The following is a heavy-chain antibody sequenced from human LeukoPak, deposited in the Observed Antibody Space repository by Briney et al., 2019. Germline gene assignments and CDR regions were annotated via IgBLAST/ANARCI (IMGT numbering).Heavy chain of an antibody. J-gene: IGHJ5*02. CDR2: IKQDGSEK. D-gene: IGHD3-10*01. V-gene: IGHV3-7*01. CDR1: GFTFTNYW. CDR3: ARGGNPPGKRITMVRGVIITSRFDP. Sequence: GGSLRLSCAASGFTFTNYWMSWVRQAPGKGLEWVANIKQDGSEKYYMDSVKGRFTISRDNSKNSLYLQVSSLRAEDTAVYYCARGGNPPGKRITMVRGVIITSRFDPWGQGTLVTVSS.